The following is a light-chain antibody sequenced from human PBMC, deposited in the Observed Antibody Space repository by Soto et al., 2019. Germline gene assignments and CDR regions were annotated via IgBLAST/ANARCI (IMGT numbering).Light chain of an antibody. V-gene: IGLV2-8*01. Sequence: QSALTQPPSASGSPGQSVTISCTGTSSDVGGNNFLSWYQQHPGKAPKHMIYEVSERPSGVPDRFSGSKSGNTASLTVSGLQAEDEADYYCSSYAGSNIVVFGGGTKLTVL. J-gene: IGLJ2*01. CDR1: SSDVGGNNF. CDR3: SSYAGSNIVV. CDR2: EVS.